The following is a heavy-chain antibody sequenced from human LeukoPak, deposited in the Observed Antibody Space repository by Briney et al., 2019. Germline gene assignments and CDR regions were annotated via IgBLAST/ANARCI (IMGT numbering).Heavy chain of an antibody. J-gene: IGHJ4*02. CDR1: GFTFSSYA. CDR3: ARGQYDTSGYYFWDFDY. CDR2: ISGSGGST. D-gene: IGHD3-22*01. Sequence: GGSLRLSCAASGFTFSSYAMSWVRQAPGKGLEWVSAISGSGGSTYYADSVKGRFTISRDNSKNTVYLQMNSLRAEDTAVYYCARGQYDTSGYYFWDFDYWGQGTLVTVSS. V-gene: IGHV3-23*01.